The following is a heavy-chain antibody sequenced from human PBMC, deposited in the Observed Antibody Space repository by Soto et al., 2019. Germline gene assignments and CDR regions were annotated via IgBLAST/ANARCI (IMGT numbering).Heavy chain of an antibody. CDR3: ARSGGYYYYGMDV. V-gene: IGHV3-9*01. J-gene: IGHJ6*02. Sequence: EMQLVESGGGSVQPGRSLRLSCAASGFSFGDYGMHWVRQGPGKGLEWVSGISWNSGDIYYADSVKGRFTISRDNAKNSLYLQMNSLRAEDTALYYCARSGGYYYYGMDVWGQGTTVTVSS. CDR2: ISWNSGDI. CDR1: GFSFGDYG. D-gene: IGHD3-10*01.